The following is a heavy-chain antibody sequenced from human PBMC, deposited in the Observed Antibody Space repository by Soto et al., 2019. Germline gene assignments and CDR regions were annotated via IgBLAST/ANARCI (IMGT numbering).Heavy chain of an antibody. V-gene: IGHV1-18*01. J-gene: IGHJ4*02. Sequence: SVKVSCKSSGYSYANYGLSWVRQAPVQGLEWMGGISTYDGKTDYAQKFQDRVTLTIDTSTTTGYMEVRHLRFEHTAIYYCARDTGDRSASVLDYWGQGTLVTV. CDR1: GYSYANYG. CDR3: ARDTGDRSASVLDY. D-gene: IGHD3-22*01. CDR2: ISTYDGKT.